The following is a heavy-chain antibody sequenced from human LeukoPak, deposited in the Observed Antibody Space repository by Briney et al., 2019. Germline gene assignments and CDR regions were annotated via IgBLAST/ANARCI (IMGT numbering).Heavy chain of an antibody. Sequence: GGSLRLSCAASGFTFSSYSMNCVRQAPGKGLEWVSSISSSSYIYYADSVKGRFTISRDNAKNSLYLQMNSLRAEDTAVYYCARGPGRSSSSLSVTYYYYYMDVWGKGTTVTVSS. V-gene: IGHV3-21*01. CDR1: GFTFSSYS. CDR2: ISSSSYI. D-gene: IGHD6-6*01. CDR3: ARGPGRSSSSLSVTYYYYYMDV. J-gene: IGHJ6*03.